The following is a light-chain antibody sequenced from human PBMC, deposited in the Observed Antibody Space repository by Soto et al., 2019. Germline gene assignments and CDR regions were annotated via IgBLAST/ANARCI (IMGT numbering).Light chain of an antibody. J-gene: IGKJ4*01. CDR2: ATS. Sequence: EIVLTQSPDTLSLSPGERATLSCRASQSVSSTLLAWYQQKPGQAPRLLIYATSNRATGIPDRFSGSGSGTDFTLSISRLEPEDFAVYYCQQYGRSPLTFGGGTKGEIK. CDR1: QSVSSTL. V-gene: IGKV3-20*01. CDR3: QQYGRSPLT.